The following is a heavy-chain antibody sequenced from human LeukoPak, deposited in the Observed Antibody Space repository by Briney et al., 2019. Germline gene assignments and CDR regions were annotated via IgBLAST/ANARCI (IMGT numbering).Heavy chain of an antibody. CDR1: GGTFSSYA. D-gene: IGHD2-2*01. CDR3: ARGTLVVPAAMHYYYYMDV. CDR2: IIPIFGTA. J-gene: IGHJ6*03. Sequence: GASVKVSCKASGGTFSSYAISWVRQAPGQGLEWMGGIIPIFGTANYAQKFQGRVTITTDESTSTAYMELSSLRSEDTAAYYCARGTLVVPAAMHYYYYMDVWGKGTTVTVSS. V-gene: IGHV1-69*05.